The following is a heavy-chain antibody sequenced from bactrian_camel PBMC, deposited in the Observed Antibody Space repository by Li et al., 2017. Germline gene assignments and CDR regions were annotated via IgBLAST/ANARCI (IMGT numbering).Heavy chain of an antibody. Sequence: HVQLVESGGGLVQPGGSLKLSRAVSGFSFSGYYITWVRQAPGKGLEWVCSIYNDGNNIYYADSVTGRFTVSRDSAENTVSLQMNSLKSGDTALYYCATVSWCYDYWGQGTQVTVS. CDR3: ATVSWCYDY. V-gene: IGHV3-2*01. CDR2: IYNDGNNI. J-gene: IGHJ4*01. CDR1: GFSFSGYY. D-gene: IGHD1*01.